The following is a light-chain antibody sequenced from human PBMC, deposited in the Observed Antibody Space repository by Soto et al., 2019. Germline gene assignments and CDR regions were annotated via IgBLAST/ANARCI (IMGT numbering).Light chain of an antibody. Sequence: DVQMPQSPSSLSASIGDRVTITCRASQSISTYLHWYQQKPGTAPKLLIYATSNLQSGVPSRFSGSGSGTDFTLTINSLHPEDFATYYCQQAYSTPWTFGQGTKVDI. CDR1: QSISTY. CDR2: ATS. CDR3: QQAYSTPWT. J-gene: IGKJ1*01. V-gene: IGKV1-39*01.